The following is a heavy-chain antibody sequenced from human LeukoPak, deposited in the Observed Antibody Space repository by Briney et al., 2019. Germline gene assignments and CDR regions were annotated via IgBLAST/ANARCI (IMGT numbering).Heavy chain of an antibody. CDR2: IIHIFGIA. CDR1: GGTFSSYA. Sequence: SVKVSCKASGGTFSSYAISWVRQAPGQGLEWMGRIIHIFGIANYAQKFQGRVTITADKSTSTAYMELSSLRSEDTAVYYCARDLYDSIHDYWGQGTLVTVCS. V-gene: IGHV1-69*04. CDR3: ARDLYDSIHDY. J-gene: IGHJ4*02. D-gene: IGHD3-22*01.